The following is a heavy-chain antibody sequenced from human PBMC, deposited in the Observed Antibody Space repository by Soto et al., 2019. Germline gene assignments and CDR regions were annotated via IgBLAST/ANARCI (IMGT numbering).Heavy chain of an antibody. J-gene: IGHJ3*02. CDR2: IIPILGIA. CDR1: GGTFSSYT. V-gene: IGHV1-69*04. D-gene: IGHD3-22*01. CDR3: ARDNTYYYDSSGYHDAFDI. Sequence: ASVKVSCKASGGTFSSYTISWVRQAPGQGLEWMGRIIPILGIANYAQKFQGRVTITADKSTSTAYMELSSLRSDDTAVYYCARDNTYYYDSSGYHDAFDIWGQGTMVTVSS.